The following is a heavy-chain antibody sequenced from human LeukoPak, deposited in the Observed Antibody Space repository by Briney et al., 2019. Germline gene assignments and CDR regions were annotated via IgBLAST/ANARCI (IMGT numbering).Heavy chain of an antibody. CDR3: ARHSGSGWQALGY. CDR1: GYTFSNYG. J-gene: IGHJ4*02. Sequence: ASVKVTCKASGYTFSNYGISWVRQAPGLGLEWMGWTSYNGNTNYAQKFQDRVTMTTDTSTTTAYMELRSLESDDTAVYYCARHSGSGWQALGYWGQGTLVTVSS. V-gene: IGHV1-18*04. D-gene: IGHD6-19*01. CDR2: TSYNGNT.